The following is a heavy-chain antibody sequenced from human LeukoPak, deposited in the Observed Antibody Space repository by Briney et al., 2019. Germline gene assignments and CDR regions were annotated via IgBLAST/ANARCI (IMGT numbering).Heavy chain of an antibody. V-gene: IGHV4-4*02. D-gene: IGHD2-15*01. J-gene: IGHJ3*02. CDR1: GGPISNSYW. CDR2: INHSGST. CDR3: ARGGSLKYCSGGSCYRRAFDI. Sequence: SETLSLTCTVSGGPISNSYWWSWIRQPPGKGLEWIGEINHSGSTNYNPSLKSRVTISVDTSKNQFSLKLSSVTAADTAVYYCARGGSLKYCSGGSCYRRAFDIWGQGTMVTVSP.